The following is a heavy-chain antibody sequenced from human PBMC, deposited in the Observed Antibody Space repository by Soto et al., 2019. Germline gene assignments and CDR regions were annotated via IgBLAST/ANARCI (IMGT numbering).Heavy chain of an antibody. CDR3: ARDWAAAVPVDY. CDR2: ISAYNGNT. J-gene: IGHJ4*02. Sequence: QVQLVQSGAEVKKPGASVKVSCKASGYTFTSYGISWVRQAPGQGLEWMGWISAYNGNTNYEQKLQGRVTMTTDTSTRTAYMELRSLRSDDTAVYFWARDWAAAVPVDYWRPGTLVTVSS. CDR1: GYTFTSYG. V-gene: IGHV1-18*01. D-gene: IGHD6-13*01.